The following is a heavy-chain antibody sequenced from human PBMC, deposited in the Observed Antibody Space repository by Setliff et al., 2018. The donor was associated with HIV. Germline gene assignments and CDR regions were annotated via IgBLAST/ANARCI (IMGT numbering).Heavy chain of an antibody. J-gene: IGHJ4*02. CDR1: GFTFSTYW. CDR2: INQDGSEK. V-gene: IGHV3-7*03. Sequence: GGSLRLSCAASGFTFSTYWVSWVRQAPGKGLQWVANINQDGSEKYYVDSVKGRFTISRDNAKNSLYLQMNSLRAEDTAVYYCASQVIDGDIFDYWGQGTLVTVSS. CDR3: ASQVIDGDIFDY. D-gene: IGHD2-21*01.